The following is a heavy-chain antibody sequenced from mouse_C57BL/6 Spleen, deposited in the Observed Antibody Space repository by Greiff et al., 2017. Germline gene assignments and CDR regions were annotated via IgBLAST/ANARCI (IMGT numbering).Heavy chain of an antibody. CDR2: IDHENGDT. CDR1: GFNIKDDY. Sequence: VQLQQSGAELVRPGASVKLSCTASGFNIKDDYMHWVKQRPEQGLEWIGWIDHENGDTEYASKFQGKATITADTSSNTAYLQLSSLTSEDTAVYYCTTRGSSGYEGFAYWGQGTLVTVSA. D-gene: IGHD3-2*02. CDR3: TTRGSSGYEGFAY. J-gene: IGHJ3*01. V-gene: IGHV14-4*01.